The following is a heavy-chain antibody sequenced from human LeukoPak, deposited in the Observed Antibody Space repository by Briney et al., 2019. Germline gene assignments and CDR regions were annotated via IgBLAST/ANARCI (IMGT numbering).Heavy chain of an antibody. CDR3: ATTTIRLGF. Sequence: SGTLSLTCAVSGGSISSSNWWSWVRQPPGKGLEWIGEIYHGGSTYYNPSLKSRVTISVDTSNNQFSLRLSSVTAADTAVYYCATTTIRLGFWGQGTLVTVSS. J-gene: IGHJ4*02. CDR1: GGSISSSNW. V-gene: IGHV4-4*02. CDR2: IYHGGST. D-gene: IGHD1-26*01.